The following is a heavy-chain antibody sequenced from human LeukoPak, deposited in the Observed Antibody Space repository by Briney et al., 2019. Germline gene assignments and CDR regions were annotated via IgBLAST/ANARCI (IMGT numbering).Heavy chain of an antibody. CDR1: GFTFSNYE. D-gene: IGHD2-21*01. J-gene: IGHJ5*02. V-gene: IGHV3-48*03. CDR3: ARDPVAAGFDRWFDP. Sequence: PGGSLRLSCAASGFTFSNYEMSWVRQAPGKGLEWVSYISSSDNSTYYADSVKGRFTISRDNAKNSLYLQMNSLRAEDTAVYYCARDPVAAGFDRWFDPWGQGTLVTVSS. CDR2: ISSSDNST.